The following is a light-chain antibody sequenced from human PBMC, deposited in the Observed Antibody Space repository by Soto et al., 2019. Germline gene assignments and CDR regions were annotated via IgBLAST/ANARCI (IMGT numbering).Light chain of an antibody. J-gene: IGKJ1*01. CDR2: DAS. V-gene: IGKV1-33*01. CDR3: QQYDNPPPWT. Sequence: DIQMTQSPSSLSASVGDRVTITCQARQDISNYLNWYQQKQGKAPKLLIYDASNLETVVPSRFSGSGSGTYFTFTISRLQPEYIAIYYWQQYDNPPPWTLGQGTKVEIK. CDR1: QDISNY.